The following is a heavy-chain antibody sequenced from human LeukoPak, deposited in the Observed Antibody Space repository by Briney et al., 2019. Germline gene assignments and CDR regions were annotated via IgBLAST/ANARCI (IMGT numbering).Heavy chain of an antibody. J-gene: IGHJ4*02. CDR2: IYTSGST. Sequence: SQTLSLTCTVSGGSISGGSYYWSWIRQPAGKGLEWIGRIYTSGSTNYNPSLKSRVTISVDTSKNQFSLKLSSVTAADTAVYYCARGGFGAKGLFDYWGQGTLVTVSS. V-gene: IGHV4-61*02. CDR3: ARGGFGAKGLFDY. CDR1: GGSISGGSYY. D-gene: IGHD3-3*01.